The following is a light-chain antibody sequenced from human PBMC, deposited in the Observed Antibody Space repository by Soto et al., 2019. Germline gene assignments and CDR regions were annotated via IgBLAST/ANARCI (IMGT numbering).Light chain of an antibody. CDR1: QTVSGSY. CDR2: AAS. V-gene: IGKV3-20*01. J-gene: IGKJ2*01. CDR3: QQYANWYT. Sequence: ETVLTQSPGTLSLSPGERATLSCRASQTVSGSYLAWYQQKPGQAPRLLIYAASTRASGIPDRFSASGSGRDFTLTITRLEPEDFAVYYCQQYANWYTFGQGTKLEIK.